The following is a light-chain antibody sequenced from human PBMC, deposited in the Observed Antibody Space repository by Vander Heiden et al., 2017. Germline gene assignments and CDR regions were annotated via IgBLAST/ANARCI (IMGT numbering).Light chain of an antibody. CDR2: WAS. CDR1: QSVLCSSNNKNF. Sequence: DTVITQSPHSLAVSLGERATSNCKSSQSVLCSSNNKNFLSCYQQKPGQPPKLLIYWASTRESGVPDRCSGSGSRTVFTLTISSLQAENVAVYYCQQDNRTPFTFGQGTKVDIK. CDR3: QQDNRTPFT. J-gene: IGKJ2*01. V-gene: IGKV4-1*01.